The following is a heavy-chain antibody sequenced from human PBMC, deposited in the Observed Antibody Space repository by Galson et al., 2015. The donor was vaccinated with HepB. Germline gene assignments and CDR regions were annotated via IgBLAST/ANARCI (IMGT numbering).Heavy chain of an antibody. CDR2: IYYSGNT. V-gene: IGHV4-59*01. CDR3: ARDRITGVVGEEIYYYYGMDV. Sequence: SETLSLTCVVSGGSIRSYYWSWIRQSPGKGLEWIGYIYYSGNTNYNPSLKSRVTISGDTSKNQFSLKLSSVTAADTAVYYCARDRITGVVGEEIYYYYGMDVWGQGTTVTVSS. J-gene: IGHJ6*02. D-gene: IGHD3-22*01. CDR1: GGSIRSYY.